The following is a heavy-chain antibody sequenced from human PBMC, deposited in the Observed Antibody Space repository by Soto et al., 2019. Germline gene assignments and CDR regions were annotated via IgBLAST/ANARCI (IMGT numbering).Heavy chain of an antibody. Sequence: GGSLRLSCAASGFVFSDFQFNWVRQAPGGGLEWLSSITGTSAFTEYAESIEGRFTISRDNPNKLLFLHMDNLRPEDTAVYYCARDNLAFQGAFDLWGQGTMVTVYS. CDR2: ITGTSAFT. D-gene: IGHD3-16*01. V-gene: IGHV3-21*01. CDR1: GFVFSDFQ. J-gene: IGHJ4*02. CDR3: ARDNLAFQGAFDL.